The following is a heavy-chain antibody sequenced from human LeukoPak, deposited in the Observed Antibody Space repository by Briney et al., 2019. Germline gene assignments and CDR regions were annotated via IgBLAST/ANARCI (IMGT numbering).Heavy chain of an antibody. CDR3: TRWDCTTTGCYPFDY. CDR2: IIDKANSYAT. V-gene: IGHV3-73*01. CDR1: GLTFSGSA. J-gene: IGHJ4*02. D-gene: IGHD2-2*01. Sequence: PGGSLRLSCAASGLTFSGSAIHWVRQASGKGLEWVGRIIDKANSYATAYIASVKGRFTISRDDSKNTAYLQMSSLKTEDTAVYYCTRWDCTTTGCYPFDYWGQGTLVTVSS.